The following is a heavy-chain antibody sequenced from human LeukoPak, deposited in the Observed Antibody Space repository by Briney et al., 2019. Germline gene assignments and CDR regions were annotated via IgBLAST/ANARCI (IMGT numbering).Heavy chain of an antibody. CDR3: AREAASGDFDY. V-gene: IGHV4-31*03. Sequence: PSETLSLTCTVSGVSISIGGYYWSWIRQHPGKGLEWIGYIYYSGNTHYNPSLKSRLTISVDTSKNQFSLKLSSVTAADTAVYYCAREAASGDFDYWGQGTLVTVSS. J-gene: IGHJ4*02. CDR1: GVSISIGGYY. CDR2: IYYSGNT. D-gene: IGHD6-13*01.